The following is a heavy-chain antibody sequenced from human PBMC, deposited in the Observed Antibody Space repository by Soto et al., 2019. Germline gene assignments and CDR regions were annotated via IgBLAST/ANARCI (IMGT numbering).Heavy chain of an antibody. CDR2: INWDDDK. Sequence: QITLNESGPTQVKPRQTLTLTCTFSGFSLTTSGVGVGWIRQSPGKAPEWLALINWDDDKRYSPSRKTRLTITKDASMNQVVLTMNDLVPADTATFYCAHRVLRTVFGLVTTTAVYFDFWGQGTPVAVSS. D-gene: IGHD3-3*01. CDR3: AHRVLRTVFGLVTTTAVYFDF. V-gene: IGHV2-5*02. CDR1: GFSLTTSGVG. J-gene: IGHJ4*02.